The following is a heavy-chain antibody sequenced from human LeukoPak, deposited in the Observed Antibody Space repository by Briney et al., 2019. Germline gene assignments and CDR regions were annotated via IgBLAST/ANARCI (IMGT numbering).Heavy chain of an antibody. D-gene: IGHD5-12*01. Sequence: NPSETLSLTCTVSGVSISTYYWSWIRQPPGKGLEWMGYIYHSGSTKYNPSLKSRVTISVDTSQNQFSLKLSSVTAADTAVYYCARDGYSGSDALWGQGTLVTVSS. CDR2: IYHSGST. CDR3: ARDGYSGSDAL. CDR1: GVSISTYY. J-gene: IGHJ4*02. V-gene: IGHV4-59*01.